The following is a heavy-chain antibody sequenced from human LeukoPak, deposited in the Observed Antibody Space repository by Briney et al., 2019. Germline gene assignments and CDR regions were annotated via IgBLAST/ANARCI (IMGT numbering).Heavy chain of an antibody. J-gene: IGHJ5*02. CDR3: ARVSGDYVWGSYRP. V-gene: IGHV1-18*01. CDR2: ISAYNGNT. D-gene: IGHD3-16*02. Sequence: ASVKVSCKASGYTFTSYGISWVRQAPGQELEWMGWISAYNGNTNYAQKLQGRVTMTTDTSTSTAYMELRSLRSDDTAVYYCARVSGDYVWGSYRPWGQGTLVTVSS. CDR1: GYTFTSYG.